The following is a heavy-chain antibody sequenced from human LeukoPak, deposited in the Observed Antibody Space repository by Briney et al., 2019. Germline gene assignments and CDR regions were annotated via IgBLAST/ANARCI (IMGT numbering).Heavy chain of an antibody. D-gene: IGHD6-19*01. CDR2: IYYSGST. CDR3: PRHYRSGYSSTPLDTYPTYYFDY. CDR1: GGSISSGGYS. J-gene: IGHJ4*02. Sequence: PSETLSLTCAVSGGSISSGGYSWSWIRQPPGKGLEWIGYIYYSGSTNYNPSLKSRVTISVDTSKNQFSLKLSSVTAADTAVYYCPRHYRSGYSSTPLDTYPTYYFDYWGQGTLVTVSS. V-gene: IGHV4-30-2*03.